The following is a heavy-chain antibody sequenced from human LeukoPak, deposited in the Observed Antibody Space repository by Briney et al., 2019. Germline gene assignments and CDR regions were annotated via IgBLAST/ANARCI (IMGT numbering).Heavy chain of an antibody. D-gene: IGHD4-11*01. Sequence: AGGSLRLSCAASGFTFSTYSMNWVRQAPGMGLEWVSSISSSSYIYYADSVKGRFTISRDNAKNSLYLQMNSLRAEDTAVYYCARDLYSDYSFDYWGQGALVSVSS. CDR3: ARDLYSDYSFDY. J-gene: IGHJ4*02. V-gene: IGHV3-21*01. CDR2: ISSSSYI. CDR1: GFTFSTYS.